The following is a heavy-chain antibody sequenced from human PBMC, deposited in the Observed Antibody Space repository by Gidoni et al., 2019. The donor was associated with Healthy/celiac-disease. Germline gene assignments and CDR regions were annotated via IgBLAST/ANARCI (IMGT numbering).Heavy chain of an antibody. CDR3: ARSWGGSSEFDP. J-gene: IGHJ5*02. CDR1: GGSLSSSSYY. D-gene: IGHD3-16*01. Sequence: QLQLQESGPGLVKPSETLSLTCTVSGGSLSSSSYYWGWIRQPPGKGLEWIGSIYYSGSTYYNPSLKSRVTISVDTSKNQFSLKLSAVTAADTAVYYCARSWGGSSEFDPWGQGTLVTVSS. CDR2: IYYSGST. V-gene: IGHV4-39*07.